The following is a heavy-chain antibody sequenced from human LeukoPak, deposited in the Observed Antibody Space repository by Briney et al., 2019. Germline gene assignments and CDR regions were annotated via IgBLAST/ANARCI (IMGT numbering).Heavy chain of an antibody. CDR3: ARELFGSGNCPDY. CDR2: VWHDGSNR. Sequence: QSGGSLRLSCTAPGFTFSSYAIHWIRQAPGKGLEWVALVWHDGSNRYYADSVKGRFTISRDNSKNTVYLQMNSLRAEDTAVYYCARELFGSGNCPDYWGQGTLVTVSS. V-gene: IGHV3-33*01. J-gene: IGHJ4*02. D-gene: IGHD3-10*01. CDR1: GFTFSSYA.